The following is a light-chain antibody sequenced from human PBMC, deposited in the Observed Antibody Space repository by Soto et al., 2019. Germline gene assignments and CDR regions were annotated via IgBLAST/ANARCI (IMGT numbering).Light chain of an antibody. CDR2: GAS. J-gene: IGKJ3*01. CDR3: QQRSNWL. CDR1: QGIDSSY. V-gene: IGKV3-11*01. Sequence: PGERGTLSFRASQGIDSSYFTWYQQRPGQAPRLLIVGASTGATNIPARFSGRGSGTDFTLTISSLEPEDFAVYYCQQRSNWLFGPGTKVDIK.